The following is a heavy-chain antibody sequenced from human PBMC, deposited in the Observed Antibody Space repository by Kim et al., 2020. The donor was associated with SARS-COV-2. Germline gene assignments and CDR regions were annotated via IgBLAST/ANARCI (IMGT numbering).Heavy chain of an antibody. CDR1: GGSFSGYY. J-gene: IGHJ6*02. CDR3: ARGNPPYRGRYYYYGMDV. D-gene: IGHD1-26*01. V-gene: IGHV4-34*01. CDR2: INHSGST. Sequence: SETLSLTCAVYGGSFSGYYWSWIRQPPGKGLEWIGEINHSGSTNYNPSLKSRVTISVDTSKNQFSLKLSSVTAADTAVYYCARGNPPYRGRYYYYGMDVWGQGTTVTVSS.